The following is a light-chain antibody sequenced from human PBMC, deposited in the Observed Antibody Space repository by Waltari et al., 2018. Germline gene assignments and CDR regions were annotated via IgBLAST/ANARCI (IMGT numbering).Light chain of an antibody. CDR1: QSISTW. Sequence: DIQMTQSPSTLSASVGDRVTITCPASQSISTWLAWYQQKPGKAPILLIYKASTLESWVPSRFSGSGSGTEFTLTISSLQPDDFATYYCQQYNSYSGTFGQGTKVEIK. CDR3: QQYNSYSGT. CDR2: KAS. V-gene: IGKV1-5*03. J-gene: IGKJ1*01.